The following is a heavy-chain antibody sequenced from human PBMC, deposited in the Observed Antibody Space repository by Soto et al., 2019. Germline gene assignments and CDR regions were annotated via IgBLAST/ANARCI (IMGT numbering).Heavy chain of an antibody. CDR2: MNPNSGNT. CDR1: GYTLPSFD. Sequence: GPVKVSWKASGYTLPSFDINWVRQATGQRLEWMGWMNPNSGNTGYAQKFQDRVTMTRNTSISTAYMELSSLRSEDTAVYYFARGPGITIFGVVPYYFDYWGQGTLVTVSS. V-gene: IGHV1-8*01. D-gene: IGHD3-3*01. CDR3: ARGPGITIFGVVPYYFDY. J-gene: IGHJ4*02.